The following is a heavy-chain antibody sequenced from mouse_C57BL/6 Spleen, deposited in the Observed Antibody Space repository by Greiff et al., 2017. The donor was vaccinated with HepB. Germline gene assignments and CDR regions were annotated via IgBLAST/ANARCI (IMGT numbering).Heavy chain of an antibody. CDR3: ARDGDSSGYLFAY. Sequence: EVQLQQSGPGLVKPSQSLSLTCSVTGYSITSGYYWNWIRQFPGNKLEWMGYISYDGSNNYNPSLKNRISITRDTSKNQFFLKLNSVTTEDTATYYCARDGDSSGYLFAYWGQGTLVTVSA. CDR1: GYSITSGYY. V-gene: IGHV3-6*01. J-gene: IGHJ3*01. D-gene: IGHD3-2*02. CDR2: ISYDGSN.